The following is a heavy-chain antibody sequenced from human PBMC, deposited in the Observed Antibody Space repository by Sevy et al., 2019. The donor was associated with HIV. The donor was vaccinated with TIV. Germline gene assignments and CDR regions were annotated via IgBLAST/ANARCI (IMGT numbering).Heavy chain of an antibody. CDR2: ISGRGGST. Sequence: GGSLRLSCAASGFTFSSYAMSWVRQAPGKGLEWVSAISGRGGSTYYADSVKGRFTISRDNSKNTLYLQMNSLRAEDTAVYYCAKVPHHVPATAISWGQGTLVTVSS. CDR3: AKVPHHVPATAIS. V-gene: IGHV3-23*01. D-gene: IGHD2-2*01. J-gene: IGHJ4*02. CDR1: GFTFSSYA.